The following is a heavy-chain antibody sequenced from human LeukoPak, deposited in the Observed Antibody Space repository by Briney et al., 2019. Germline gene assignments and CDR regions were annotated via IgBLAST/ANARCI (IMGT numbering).Heavy chain of an antibody. J-gene: IGHJ5*02. V-gene: IGHV4-39*07. D-gene: IGHD3-22*01. CDR2: IYYSGST. Sequence: PSETLSLTCTVSGGSISSSSYYWGWIRQPPGKGLEWIGSIYYSGSTYYNPSLKSRVTISVDTSKNQFSLKLSSVTAADTAVYYCARAGGYDSSGYYRNWFDPWGQGTLVTVSS. CDR3: ARAGGYDSSGYYRNWFDP. CDR1: GGSISSSSYY.